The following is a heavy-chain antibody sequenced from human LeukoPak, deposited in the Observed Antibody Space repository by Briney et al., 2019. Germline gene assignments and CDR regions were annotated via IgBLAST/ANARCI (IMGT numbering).Heavy chain of an antibody. Sequence: GGSLRLSCTASGFTFGDYAMSWFRQAPGKGLEWVGFIRSKAYGGTTEYAASVKGRFTISRDDSKSIAYLQMNSLKTEDTAVYYCTRDGPAIPAYSGSFSGYWGQGTLVTVSS. D-gene: IGHD1-26*01. CDR2: IRSKAYGGTT. CDR1: GFTFGDYA. J-gene: IGHJ4*02. V-gene: IGHV3-49*03. CDR3: TRDGPAIPAYSGSFSGY.